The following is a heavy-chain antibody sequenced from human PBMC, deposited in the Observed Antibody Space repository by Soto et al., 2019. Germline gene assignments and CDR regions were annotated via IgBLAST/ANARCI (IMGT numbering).Heavy chain of an antibody. CDR1: GFTFTSSA. CDR2: IVVGSGNT. CDR3: AADRRDYYDSSGYPLDY. D-gene: IGHD3-22*01. J-gene: IGHJ4*02. V-gene: IGHV1-58*01. Sequence: QMQLVQSGPEVKKPGTSVKVSCKASGFTFTSSAVQWVRQARGQRLEWIGWIVVGSGNTNYAQKFQERVPITRDMSTSTAYRELSSLRSEDPAVYYCAADRRDYYDSSGYPLDYWGQGTLVTVSS.